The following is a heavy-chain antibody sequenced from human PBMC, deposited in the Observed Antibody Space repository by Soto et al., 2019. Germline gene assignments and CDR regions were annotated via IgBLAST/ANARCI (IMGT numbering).Heavy chain of an antibody. V-gene: IGHV3-23*01. CDR2: MSVNGGRT. CDR3: TKGALVRGDDPWYDYGMDV. Sequence: EVQVLESGGGSVQPGGSLRLSCEGSGFSFSNYAMSWVRQAPGKGLEWISTMSVNGGRTNYADSVKGRFTISRDNSKNTLYLHLSSLRSEDTAVYYCTKGALVRGDDPWYDYGMDVWGQGTTVTVSS. J-gene: IGHJ6*02. D-gene: IGHD3-10*01. CDR1: GFSFSNYA.